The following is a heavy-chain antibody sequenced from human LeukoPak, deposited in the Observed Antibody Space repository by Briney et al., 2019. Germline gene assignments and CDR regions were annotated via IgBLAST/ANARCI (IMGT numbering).Heavy chain of an antibody. V-gene: IGHV1-69*04. Sequence: SVKVSCKASGGTFSSYAISWVRQAPGQGLEWMGRIIPILGIANYAQKFQGRVTITADKSTSTAYMELSSLRSEDTAVFYCAREGEFVDTAMADGYFDYWGQGTLVTVSS. J-gene: IGHJ4*02. CDR1: GGTFSSYA. CDR3: AREGEFVDTAMADGYFDY. CDR2: IIPILGIA. D-gene: IGHD5-18*01.